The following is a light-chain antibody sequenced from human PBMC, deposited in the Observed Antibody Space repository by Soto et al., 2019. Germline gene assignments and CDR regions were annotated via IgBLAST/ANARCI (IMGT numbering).Light chain of an antibody. CDR1: QNINNY. V-gene: IGKV1-33*01. J-gene: IGKJ5*01. Sequence: IQMTQSPSSLSASVGARVPITCQASQNINNYLNWYQQKPGRAPKLLIYDASNLEAGVPSRFRGSGSGTDFTFTISRLQPEDIATYYCQQYENLPTFGQGTRLEI. CDR2: DAS. CDR3: QQYENLPT.